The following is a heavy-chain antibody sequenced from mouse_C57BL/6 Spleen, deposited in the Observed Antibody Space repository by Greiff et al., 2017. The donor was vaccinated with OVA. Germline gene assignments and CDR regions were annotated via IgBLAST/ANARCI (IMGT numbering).Heavy chain of an antibody. J-gene: IGHJ4*01. CDR3: AREGDGYGAMDY. Sequence: QVQLQQSGAELVRPGTSVKLSFNSSGYSFTNYLIEWVKQRPGQGLEWIGVINPGSGGTNYNEKFKGKATLTADKSSSTAYMQLSSLTSEDSAVYFCAREGDGYGAMDYWGQGTSVTVSS. V-gene: IGHV1-54*01. CDR2: INPGSGGT. CDR1: GYSFTNYL. D-gene: IGHD2-2*01.